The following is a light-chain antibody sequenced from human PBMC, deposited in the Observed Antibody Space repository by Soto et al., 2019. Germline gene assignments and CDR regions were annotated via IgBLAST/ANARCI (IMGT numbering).Light chain of an antibody. Sequence: QSVLTQPPSASGTPGQRGTISWSGSSSNIGSNTVNWYQQLPGTAPKLRMYHSNQRPSGVPDRFSGSKSGTSASLAISGLKYEDETHYYCATWDGSLNGVVFGGGTKLTVL. J-gene: IGLJ2*01. CDR1: SSNIGSNT. CDR2: HSN. V-gene: IGLV1-44*01. CDR3: ATWDGSLNGVV.